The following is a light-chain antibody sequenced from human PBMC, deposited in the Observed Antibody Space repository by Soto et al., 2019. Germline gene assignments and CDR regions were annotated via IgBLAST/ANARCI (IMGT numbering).Light chain of an antibody. J-gene: IGKJ1*01. CDR2: LGS. Sequence: DIVLTQSPLSLPVTPGEPASISCRSSQSLLHSNGNIYLDWYLQKPGQSPQLLIHLGSIRASVVPDRISGSGSGKDFTLKITRVGAEDVGVYYCMQAIQAPRTFGLGTKVEIK. V-gene: IGKV2-28*01. CDR3: MQAIQAPRT. CDR1: QSLLHSNGNIY.